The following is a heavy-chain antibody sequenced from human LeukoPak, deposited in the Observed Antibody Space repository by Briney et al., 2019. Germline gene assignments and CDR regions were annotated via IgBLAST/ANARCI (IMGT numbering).Heavy chain of an antibody. D-gene: IGHD5-12*01. CDR1: GYTFTGYY. V-gene: IGHV1-2*04. CDR2: INPNSGGT. CDR3: ARGVVATIFSRRYYFDY. Sequence: ASVKDSCMASGYTFTGYYMHWVRQAPGQGLEWMGWINPNSGGTNYAQKFQGWVTMTRDTSISTAYMELSRLRSDDTAVYYCARGVVATIFSRRYYFDYWGQGTLVTVSS. J-gene: IGHJ4*02.